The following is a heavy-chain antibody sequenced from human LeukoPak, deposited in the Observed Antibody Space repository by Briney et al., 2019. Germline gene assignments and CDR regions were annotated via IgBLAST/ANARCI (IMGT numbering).Heavy chain of an antibody. CDR1: GFSLTTSGVG. CDR2: IYWDDDK. Sequence: SGPTLVNPTQTLTLTCTFSGFSLTTSGVGVGWIRQPPGKALEWLALIYWDDDKFYSPSLKSRLAITKDTSKNQVVLTMTNMDPVDTATYFCVRSGYSSPFDYWGQGTLVTVSS. D-gene: IGHD6-13*01. CDR3: VRSGYSSPFDY. J-gene: IGHJ4*02. V-gene: IGHV2-5*02.